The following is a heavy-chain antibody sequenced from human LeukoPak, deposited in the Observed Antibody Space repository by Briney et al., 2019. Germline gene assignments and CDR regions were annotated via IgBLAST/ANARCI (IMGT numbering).Heavy chain of an antibody. CDR3: ARGITMVRGVITFDYYGMDV. D-gene: IGHD3-10*01. V-gene: IGHV4-31*03. CDR2: IYYSGST. J-gene: IGHJ6*02. CDR1: GGSISSGGYS. Sequence: PSQTLSLTCTVSGGSISSGGYSWSWIRQHPGKGLEWIGYIYYSGSTYYNPSLKSRVTISVDTSKNQFSLKLSSVTAADTAVYYCARGITMVRGVITFDYYGMDVWGQGTTVTVSS.